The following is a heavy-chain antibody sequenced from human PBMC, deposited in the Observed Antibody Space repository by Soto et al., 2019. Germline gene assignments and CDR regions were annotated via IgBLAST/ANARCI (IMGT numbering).Heavy chain of an antibody. CDR2: IIPIFGTA. CDR3: ARAPYCSGGSCYSGQRWFDL. V-gene: IGHV1-69*13. J-gene: IGHJ5*02. CDR1: GGTFSSYA. D-gene: IGHD2-15*01. Sequence: SVKVSCKASGGTFSSYAISWVRQAPGQELEWMGGIIPIFGTANYAQKFQGRVTITADESTSTAYMELSSLRSEDTAVYYCARAPYCSGGSCYSGQRWFDLWGQGPLVTVSS.